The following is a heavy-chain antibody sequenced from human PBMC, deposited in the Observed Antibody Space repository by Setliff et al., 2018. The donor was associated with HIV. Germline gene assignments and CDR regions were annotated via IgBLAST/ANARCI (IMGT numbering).Heavy chain of an antibody. CDR1: GGSISFGCYY. CDR2: MHTSGST. V-gene: IGHV4-61*02. J-gene: IGHJ4*02. D-gene: IGHD3-3*02. Sequence: PSETLSLTCTVSGGSISFGCYYWSWIRQPAGKGLEWIGRMHTSGSTSYSPSLKSRVTISIDTSKNQFSLELTSLIAADTAVYYCARLEKLDDISYFDYWGQGTLVTVSS. CDR3: ARLEKLDDISYFDY.